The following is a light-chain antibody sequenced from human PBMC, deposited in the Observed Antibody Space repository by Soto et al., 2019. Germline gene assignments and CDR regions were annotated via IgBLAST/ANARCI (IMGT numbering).Light chain of an antibody. CDR3: SSYKTSSTVVV. J-gene: IGLJ2*01. CDR1: SSDFGGYNY. Sequence: QSVLTQPASVSGSPGQSITISCTGTSSDFGGYNYVSWYQQYPGKAPKLMIFGVSDRPSGVSNRFSGSKSGNTASLTISGLQAEDEADYYCSSYKTSSTVVVFGGGTKVTVL. V-gene: IGLV2-14*01. CDR2: GVS.